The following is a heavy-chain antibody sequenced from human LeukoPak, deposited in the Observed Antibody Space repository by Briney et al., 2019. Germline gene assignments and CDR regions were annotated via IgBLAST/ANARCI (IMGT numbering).Heavy chain of an antibody. CDR1: GGSISSYY. Sequence: PSETLSLTCTVSGGSISSYYWSWIRQPPGKGLEWIGYIYYSGSTNYNPSLKSRVTISVDTSKNQFSLKLSSVTAEDTAGYSCARVFGGLWFGELLSRAAFDIWGQGTMVTVSS. V-gene: IGHV4-59*01. CDR3: ARVFGGLWFGELLSRAAFDI. CDR2: IYYSGST. D-gene: IGHD3-10*01. J-gene: IGHJ3*02.